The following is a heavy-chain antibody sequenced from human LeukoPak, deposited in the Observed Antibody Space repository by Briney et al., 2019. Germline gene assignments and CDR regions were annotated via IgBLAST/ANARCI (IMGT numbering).Heavy chain of an antibody. V-gene: IGHV1-2*02. CDR1: GYTFTGYY. D-gene: IGHD2-2*01. Sequence: GASVKVSCKASGYTFTGYYMHWVRQAPGHGLEWMGWINPNSGGTNYAQKFQGRVTMTRDTSIGTAYMELSRLRSDDTAVYYCARAYHPDIVVVPAAVYYYYGMDVWGQGTTVTVSS. CDR3: ARAYHPDIVVVPAAVYYYYGMDV. J-gene: IGHJ6*02. CDR2: INPNSGGT.